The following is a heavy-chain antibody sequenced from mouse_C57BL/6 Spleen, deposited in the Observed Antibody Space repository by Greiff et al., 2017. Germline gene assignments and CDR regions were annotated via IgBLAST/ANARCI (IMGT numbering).Heavy chain of an antibody. CDR2: ISSGSSTI. D-gene: IGHD1-1*01. CDR3: ARSSTVVAPLDY. J-gene: IGHJ2*01. CDR1: GFTFSDYG. V-gene: IGHV5-17*01. Sequence: EVQVVESGGGLVKPGGSLKLSCAASGFTFSDYGMHWVRQAPEKGLAWVAYISSGSSTIYYADTVKGRFTISRDNAKNTLFLQMTSLRSEDTAMYYCARSSTVVAPLDYWGQGTTLTVSS.